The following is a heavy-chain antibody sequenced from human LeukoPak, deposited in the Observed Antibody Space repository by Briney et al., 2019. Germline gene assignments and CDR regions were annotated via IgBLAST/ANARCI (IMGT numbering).Heavy chain of an antibody. CDR1: GGSFSGYY. CDR3: ARPSPDTAMAIDY. V-gene: IGHV4-34*01. Sequence: SETLSLTCAVYGGSFSGYYWSWIRQPPGKGLEWIGEVNHSGNTNYNPSLKSRLTISVDTSKNQFSLKLSSVTAADTAVYYCARPSPDTAMAIDYWGQGTLVTVSS. CDR2: VNHSGNT. D-gene: IGHD5-18*01. J-gene: IGHJ4*02.